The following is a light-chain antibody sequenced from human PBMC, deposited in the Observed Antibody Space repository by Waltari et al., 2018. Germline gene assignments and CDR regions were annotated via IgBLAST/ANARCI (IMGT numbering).Light chain of an antibody. CDR2: YDT. V-gene: IGLV3-21*01. CDR1: NIESKS. J-gene: IGLJ3*02. CDR3: QVWDDTTNSGV. Sequence: YVLTQPPSVSVAPGKTATLTCGGENIESKSVNWYQQKAGQAPVLVLFYDTDRPSGIPDLCSGSNAGNTATLTISWVEAGDEADYHCQVWDDTTNSGVFGGGTRLTVL.